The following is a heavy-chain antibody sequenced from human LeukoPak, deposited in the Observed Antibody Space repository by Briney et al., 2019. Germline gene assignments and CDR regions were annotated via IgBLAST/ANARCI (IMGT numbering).Heavy chain of an antibody. D-gene: IGHD5-24*01. CDR3: ASLGEMATSFDY. CDR2: ISSSGSTI. CDR1: GFTFSSYS. J-gene: IGHJ4*02. V-gene: IGHV3-48*04. Sequence: GSLRLSCAASGFTFSSYSMNWVRQAPGKGLEWISYISSSGSTINYADSVKGRFTISRDNAKNSLYLQMNSLRAEDTAVYYCASLGEMATSFDYWGQGTLVTVSS.